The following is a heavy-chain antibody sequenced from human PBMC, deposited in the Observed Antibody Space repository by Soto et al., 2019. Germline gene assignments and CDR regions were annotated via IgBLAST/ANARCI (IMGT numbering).Heavy chain of an antibody. V-gene: IGHV4-59*01. CDR3: VRANYFDY. CDR1: GGSITNYY. Sequence: PSETLSLTCTVSGGSITNYYWSWIRQAPGKRLEWIGDIYYSGRTNYNPSVKSRVTISVDTSKNLFSLKLTSVTAADTAVYYCVRANYFDYWGQGTLGNVSS. J-gene: IGHJ4*02. CDR2: IYYSGRT.